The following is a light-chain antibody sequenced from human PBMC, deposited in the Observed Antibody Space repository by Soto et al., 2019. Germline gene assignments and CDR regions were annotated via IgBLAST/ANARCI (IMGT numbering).Light chain of an antibody. Sequence: DIVMTQSPDSLAVSLGERATINCKSSQSVLYSSNNKNYLAWYQQKPGQPPKLLIYWASTRESGVPDRFSGSGSGTDFTLTISSLQAEDVADYYCQQYYSTLTFGGGTKVDIK. J-gene: IGKJ4*01. CDR3: QQYYSTLT. V-gene: IGKV4-1*01. CDR2: WAS. CDR1: QSVLYSSNNKNY.